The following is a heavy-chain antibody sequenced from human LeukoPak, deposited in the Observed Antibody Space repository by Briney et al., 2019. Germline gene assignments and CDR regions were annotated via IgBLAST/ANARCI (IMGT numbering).Heavy chain of an antibody. V-gene: IGHV4-34*01. Sequence: PSETLSLTCAVYGGSFSGYYWCWIRQPPGKGLEWIGEINHSGSTNYNPSLKSRVTISVDTSKNQFSLKLSSVTAADTAVYYCARGVGATFGNWGQGTLVTVSS. CDR3: ARGVGATFGN. D-gene: IGHD1-26*01. J-gene: IGHJ4*02. CDR2: INHSGST. CDR1: GGSFSGYY.